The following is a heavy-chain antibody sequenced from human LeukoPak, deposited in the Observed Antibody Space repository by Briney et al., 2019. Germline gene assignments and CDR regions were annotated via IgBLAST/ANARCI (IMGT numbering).Heavy chain of an antibody. CDR3: ARGGETGYYGYFDY. CDR2: INAANGNT. Sequence: ASVKVSCTASGYTFSSYGMHWVRQAPGQSLECMGWINAANGNTKYSQKFQGRVTITRDTSASTAYMELSSLRSEDTAVYYCARGGETGYYGYFDYWGQGTLVTVSS. J-gene: IGHJ4*03. V-gene: IGHV1-3*01. D-gene: IGHD3-9*01. CDR1: GYTFSSYG.